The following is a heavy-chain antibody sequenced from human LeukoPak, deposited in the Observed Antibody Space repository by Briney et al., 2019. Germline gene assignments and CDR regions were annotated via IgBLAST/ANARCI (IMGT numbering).Heavy chain of an antibody. D-gene: IGHD6-6*01. CDR2: INHSGST. Sequence: SETLSLTCAVYGGSFSGYYWSWIRQPPGKGLEWIGEINHSGSTNYNPSLKSRVTISVDTSKNQFSLKLSSVTAADTAVYYCARGGGSSSSALDYWGQGTLVAVSS. CDR3: ARGGGSSSSALDY. CDR1: GGSFSGYY. V-gene: IGHV4-34*01. J-gene: IGHJ4*02.